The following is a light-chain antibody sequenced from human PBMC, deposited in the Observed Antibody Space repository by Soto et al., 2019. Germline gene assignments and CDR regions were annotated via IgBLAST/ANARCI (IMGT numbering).Light chain of an antibody. CDR3: CSYVGSSILM. CDR1: SRYVGLYNL. CDR2: EVN. Sequence: SAPAQPSSLFGASGPSNTLSLPGNSRYVGLYNLVSWYQQLPGKAPKLIIYEVNERPSGISDRFSGSKSGNTASLTISGLQDEDEADYYCCSYVGSSILMFGGGTKVTVL. J-gene: IGLJ3*02. V-gene: IGLV2-23*02.